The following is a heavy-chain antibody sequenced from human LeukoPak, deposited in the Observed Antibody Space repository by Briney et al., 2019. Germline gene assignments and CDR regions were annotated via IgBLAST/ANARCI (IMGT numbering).Heavy chain of an antibody. V-gene: IGHV3-48*03. D-gene: IGHD6-13*01. J-gene: IGHJ4*02. CDR1: GFTFSSYE. CDR3: ASAWQLFGY. Sequence: PAGSLRFSCAASGFTFSSYEMNRVRQAPGKGLKGVSYISSSGSTIYYADSVKGRFTISRDNAKNSLYLQMNSLRAEDTAVYYCASAWQLFGYWGQGALVTVSS. CDR2: ISSSGSTI.